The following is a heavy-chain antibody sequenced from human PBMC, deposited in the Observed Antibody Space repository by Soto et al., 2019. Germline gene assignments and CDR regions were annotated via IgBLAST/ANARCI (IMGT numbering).Heavy chain of an antibody. CDR3: ARGLPYYDFWSGYYKGGSVFDY. J-gene: IGHJ4*02. CDR2: INLSGST. V-gene: IGHV4-34*01. Sequence: PSETLSLTCAVYGGSFSGYYWCWIRQPPGKGLEWIGEINLSGSTNYNPARKSRVTISVDTSKNQFSLKLSSVTAADTAVYYCARGLPYYDFWSGYYKGGSVFDYWGQGTLVTVSS. D-gene: IGHD3-3*01. CDR1: GGSFSGYY.